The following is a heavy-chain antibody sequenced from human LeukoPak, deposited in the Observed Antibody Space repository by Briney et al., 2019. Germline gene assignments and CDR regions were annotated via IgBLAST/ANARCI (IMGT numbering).Heavy chain of an antibody. CDR3: ARLSGSSSWYERFMFDP. Sequence: GESLKISCQGSGYSFTSYWIGWVRQMPGKGLEWMGIIYPGDSDTRYSPSFQGQVTISADKSISTAYLQWSSLKASDTAMYYCARLSGSSSWYERFMFDPWGQGTLVTVSS. V-gene: IGHV5-51*01. D-gene: IGHD6-13*01. J-gene: IGHJ5*02. CDR2: IYPGDSDT. CDR1: GYSFTSYW.